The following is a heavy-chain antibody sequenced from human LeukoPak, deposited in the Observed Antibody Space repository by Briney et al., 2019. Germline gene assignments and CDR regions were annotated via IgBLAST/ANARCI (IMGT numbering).Heavy chain of an antibody. CDR3: AKDLFSSVAGTIDY. CDR1: GFTFSSYG. V-gene: IGHV3-30*18. Sequence: GGSLRLSCAASGFTFSSYGMHWVRQAPGKGLEWVAVISYDGSNKYYADSVKGRFTISRDNSKNTLYLQMNSLRAEDTAVYYCAKDLFSSVAGTIDYWGQGTLVTVSS. J-gene: IGHJ4*02. D-gene: IGHD6-19*01. CDR2: ISYDGSNK.